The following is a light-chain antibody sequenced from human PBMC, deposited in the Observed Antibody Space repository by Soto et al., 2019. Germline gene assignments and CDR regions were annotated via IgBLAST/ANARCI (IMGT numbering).Light chain of an antibody. J-gene: IGLJ1*01. CDR1: SSDVGSYNL. V-gene: IGLV2-23*03. Sequence: QSALTQPASVSGSPGQSITISCTGTSSDVGSYNLVSWYQQHPGKAPKLMIYEGSKRPSGVSNRFSGSKSGNTASLTISGRQAEDEADYYCCSYAGSSTLWVFGTGTKLTVL. CDR3: CSYAGSSTLWV. CDR2: EGS.